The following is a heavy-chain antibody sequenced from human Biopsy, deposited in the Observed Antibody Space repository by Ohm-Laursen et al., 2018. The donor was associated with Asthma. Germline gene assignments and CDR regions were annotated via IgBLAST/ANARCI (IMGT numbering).Heavy chain of an antibody. CDR2: ISSDGHLK. J-gene: IGHJ3*02. Sequence: SLRLSCAASGFVFSQSGMHWVRQAPGKGLEWVALISSDGHLKYYKDSVKGRFTISRDNSKLRLYLEINSLRVEDSAVYYCARESGQDSGGTGAFDRWGQGIMVAVSS. CDR3: ARESGQDSGGTGAFDR. CDR1: GFVFSQSG. D-gene: IGHD4-23*01. V-gene: IGHV3-30*03.